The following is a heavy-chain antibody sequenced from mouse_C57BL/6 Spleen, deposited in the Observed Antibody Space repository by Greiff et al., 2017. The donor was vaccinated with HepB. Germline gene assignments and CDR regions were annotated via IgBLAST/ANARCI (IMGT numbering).Heavy chain of an antibody. CDR3: ARGVWSYAMDY. Sequence: VQLKQSGPELVKPGASVKISCKASGYAFSSSWMNWVKQRPGKGLEWIGRIYPGDGDTNYNGKFKGKATLTADKSSSTAYMQLSSLTSEDSAVYFCARGVWSYAMDYWGQGTSVTVSS. CDR2: IYPGDGDT. J-gene: IGHJ4*01. CDR1: GYAFSSSW. V-gene: IGHV1-82*01. D-gene: IGHD2-10*02.